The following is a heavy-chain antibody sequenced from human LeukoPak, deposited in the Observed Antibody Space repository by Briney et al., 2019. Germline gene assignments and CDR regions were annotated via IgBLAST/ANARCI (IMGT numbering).Heavy chain of an antibody. Sequence: GGSLRISCAASGFTLSSYWMHWARQTPGEGLVWVSRMSSDESTTNYADSVRGRFTISRDNAKNALYLQMNNLRAEDTAIYFCARGRGPYGWFDPWGQGTLVTVSS. CDR3: ARGRGPYGWFDP. J-gene: IGHJ5*02. V-gene: IGHV3-74*01. D-gene: IGHD3-10*01. CDR2: MSSDESTT. CDR1: GFTLSSYW.